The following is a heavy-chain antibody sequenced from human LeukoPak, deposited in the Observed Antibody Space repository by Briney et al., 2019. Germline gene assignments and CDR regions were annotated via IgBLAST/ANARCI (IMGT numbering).Heavy chain of an antibody. CDR1: GYTFPTYW. J-gene: IGHJ3*02. CDR2: IYPGDSDT. CDR3: ARDRPHDAFDM. V-gene: IGHV5-51*01. Sequence: GESLKISCKGSGYTFPTYWIGWVRQMPGKGLEWMGIIYPGDSDTRYSPSFQGQVTISADKSISTAYLQWSSLKASDTAMYYCARDRPHDAFDMWGQGTMVTVSS.